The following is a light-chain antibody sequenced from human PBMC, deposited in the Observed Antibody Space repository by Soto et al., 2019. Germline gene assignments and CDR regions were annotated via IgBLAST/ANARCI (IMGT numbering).Light chain of an antibody. CDR2: AAS. J-gene: IGKJ2*02. V-gene: IGKV1-39*01. Sequence: DIQMTQSPSSQSASVGDRVTITCRASQTINTYLNWYQQKPGKAPKLLIYAASTLQSGVPSRFSGSGSGTDFTLIISNVQPEDFATYYCQQSYSTPPCTFGQGTKLEIK. CDR1: QTINTY. CDR3: QQSYSTPPCT.